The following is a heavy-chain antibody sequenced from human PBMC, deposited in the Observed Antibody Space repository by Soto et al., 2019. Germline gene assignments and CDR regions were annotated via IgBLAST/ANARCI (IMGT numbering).Heavy chain of an antibody. D-gene: IGHD3-22*01. Sequence: GGSLRLSCAASEFTFSNYAMSWVRQAPGQGLEWVSAISYGGGTTYYADSVKGRFTISRDNSKNTLYLQMNSLRAEDTAVYYCAKNPGYYYDSTGYHFDYWGQGT. CDR2: ISYGGGTT. J-gene: IGHJ4*02. CDR3: AKNPGYYYDSTGYHFDY. V-gene: IGHV3-23*01. CDR1: EFTFSNYA.